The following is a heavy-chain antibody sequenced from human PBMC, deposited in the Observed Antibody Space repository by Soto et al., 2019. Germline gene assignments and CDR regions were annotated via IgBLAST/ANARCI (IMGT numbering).Heavy chain of an antibody. J-gene: IGHJ4*02. CDR3: VRSGTSSGRFSDY. CDR2: IYPSDSDI. D-gene: IGHD2-15*01. CDR1: GYTFTSYW. Sequence: GASLKISCQGSGYTFTSYWIGWVRQMPGEGLEWMGVIYPSDSDIRYSPSFQGKVTISADKSITTAYLQWSSLKAADTAMYYCVRSGTSSGRFSDYWGQGTLVTVSS. V-gene: IGHV5-51*01.